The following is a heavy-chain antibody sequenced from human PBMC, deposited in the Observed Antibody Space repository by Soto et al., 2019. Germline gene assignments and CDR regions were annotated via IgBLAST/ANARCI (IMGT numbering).Heavy chain of an antibody. D-gene: IGHD1-26*01. V-gene: IGHV3-23*01. CDR1: GFTFSSYA. J-gene: IGHJ1*01. CDR2: ISGSGGST. CDR3: AKDSEYVGSYRQYFQH. Sequence: GGSLRLSCAASGFTFSSYAMSWVRQAPGKGLEWVSAISGSGGSTYYADSVKGRFTISRDNSKNTLYLQMNSLRAEDTAVYYCAKDSEYVGSYRQYFQHWGQGTLVTVSS.